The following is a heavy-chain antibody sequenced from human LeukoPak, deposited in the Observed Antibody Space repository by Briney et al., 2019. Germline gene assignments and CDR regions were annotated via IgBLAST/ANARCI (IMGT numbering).Heavy chain of an antibody. CDR1: GGSFSGYY. J-gene: IGHJ5*02. CDR2: IDQSGST. CDR3: ANILGYCSGGSCYPSWFGP. Sequence: PSETLSLTCAVYGGSFSGYYWSWIRQPPGKGLEWIGEIDQSGSTTYNPSLKSRVTISVDTSKNQFSLKLSSVTAADTAVYYCANILGYCSGGSCYPSWFGPWGQGTLVTVSS. V-gene: IGHV4-34*01. D-gene: IGHD2-15*01.